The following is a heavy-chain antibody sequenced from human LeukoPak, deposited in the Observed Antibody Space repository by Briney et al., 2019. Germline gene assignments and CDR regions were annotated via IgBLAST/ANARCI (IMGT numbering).Heavy chain of an antibody. Sequence: GGSLRLSCAASGFTFSSYAMSWVRQAPGEGREGVSAISGSGGSTYYADSVKGRFTISRDNSKNTLYLQMNSLRAEDMAVYYCARARAPVTRISSFDIWGQGTMVTVSS. D-gene: IGHD4-17*01. CDR2: ISGSGGST. J-gene: IGHJ3*02. CDR1: GFTFSSYA. V-gene: IGHV3-23*01. CDR3: ARARAPVTRISSFDI.